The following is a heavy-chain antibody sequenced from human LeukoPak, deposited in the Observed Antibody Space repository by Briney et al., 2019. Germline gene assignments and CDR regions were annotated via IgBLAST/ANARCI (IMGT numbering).Heavy chain of an antibody. Sequence: GRSLRLSCAASGFIFSSYGMHWVRQAPGKGLEWVALIWYDGSKTYYADSVRGRFTISRDNSKNTLYLQMNSLRAEDTAVYYCARENGAQGAPDYWGQGTLVTVSS. CDR3: ARENGAQGAPDY. D-gene: IGHD1-26*01. CDR2: IWYDGSKT. J-gene: IGHJ4*02. CDR1: GFIFSSYG. V-gene: IGHV3-33*01.